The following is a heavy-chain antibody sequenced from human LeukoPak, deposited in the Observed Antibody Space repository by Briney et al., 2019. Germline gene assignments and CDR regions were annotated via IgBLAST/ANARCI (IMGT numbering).Heavy chain of an antibody. Sequence: SETLSLTCLVSGGSLNSYYWNWIRQSPEKGLEWIGYIYHTGTTRYNPSRSSRVTISIDPSKNQFSLKLSSVTAADTAVYYCARTLGRYCSGGSCYSGVEGTLTVDYWGQGTLVTVSS. CDR2: IYHTGTT. CDR1: GGSLNSYY. D-gene: IGHD2-15*01. CDR3: ARTLGRYCSGGSCYSGVEGTLTVDY. V-gene: IGHV4-59*12. J-gene: IGHJ4*02.